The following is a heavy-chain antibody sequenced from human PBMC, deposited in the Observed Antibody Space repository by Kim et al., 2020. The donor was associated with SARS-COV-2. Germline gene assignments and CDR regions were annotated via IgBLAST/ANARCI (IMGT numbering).Heavy chain of an antibody. V-gene: IGHV1-2*05. J-gene: IGHJ4*02. Sequence: ASVKVSCKASGYTFTAYYLHWVRQAPGQGLEWMGRINPSSGVSNYIQKFQGRVTMTRDTSITTAYIEVSRLSSDDTVVYYCARGNTETIDFWGQGTLVTVSS. CDR2: INPSSGVS. CDR1: GYTFTAYY. CDR3: ARGNTETIDF.